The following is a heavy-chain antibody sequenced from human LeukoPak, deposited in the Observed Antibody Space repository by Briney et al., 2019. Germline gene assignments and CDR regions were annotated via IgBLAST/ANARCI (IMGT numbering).Heavy chain of an antibody. Sequence: KSSETLSLTCTVSGGSISSGDYYWSWIRQPPGKGLEWIGYIYYSGSTYYNPSLKSRVTISVDTSKNQFSLKLSSVTAADTAVYYCARVSDRSHYFDYWGQGTLVTVSS. CDR2: IYYSGST. CDR1: GGSISSGDYY. J-gene: IGHJ4*02. D-gene: IGHD1-14*01. CDR3: ARVSDRSHYFDY. V-gene: IGHV4-30-4*01.